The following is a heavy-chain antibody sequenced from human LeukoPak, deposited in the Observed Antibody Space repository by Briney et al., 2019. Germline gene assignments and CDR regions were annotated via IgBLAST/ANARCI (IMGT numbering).Heavy chain of an antibody. CDR1: GFTFSSYS. Sequence: GGSRRLSCAASGFTFSSYSMNWVRQAPGKGLEWVSSISSSSSYVYYADSVKGRFTISRDNAKNSLYLQMNSLRAEDTAVYYCARARGSAAGAAFDIWGQGTMVTVSS. D-gene: IGHD6-13*01. CDR3: ARARGSAAGAAFDI. CDR2: ISSSSSYV. J-gene: IGHJ3*02. V-gene: IGHV3-21*01.